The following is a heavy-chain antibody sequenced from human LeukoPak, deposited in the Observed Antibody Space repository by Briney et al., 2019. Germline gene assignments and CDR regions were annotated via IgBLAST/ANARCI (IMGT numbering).Heavy chain of an antibody. D-gene: IGHD6-19*01. CDR1: GYTFTGYY. V-gene: IGHV1-2*02. CDR3: ASGIIAVAVVDY. CDR2: INPSSGGT. Sequence: ASVKVSCKASGYTFTGYYMHWVRQAPGQGLEWMGWINPSSGGTNYAQKFQGRVTMTRDTSISTAYMELSRLRSDDTAVYYCASGIIAVAVVDYWGQGTLVTVSS. J-gene: IGHJ4*02.